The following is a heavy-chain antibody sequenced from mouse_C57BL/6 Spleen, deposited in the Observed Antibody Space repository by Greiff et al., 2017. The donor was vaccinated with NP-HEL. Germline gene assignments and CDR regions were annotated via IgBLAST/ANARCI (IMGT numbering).Heavy chain of an antibody. J-gene: IGHJ2*01. CDR1: GYAFSSSW. V-gene: IGHV1-82*01. CDR2: IYPGDGDT. CDR3: ARYGYYGSSSYYFDY. Sequence: VQLQQSGPELVKPGASVKISCKASGYAFSSSWMNWVKQRPGKGLEWIGRIYPGDGDTNYNGKFKGKATLTADKSSSTAYMQLSSLTSEDSAVYFCARYGYYGSSSYYFDYWGQGTTLTVSS. D-gene: IGHD1-1*01.